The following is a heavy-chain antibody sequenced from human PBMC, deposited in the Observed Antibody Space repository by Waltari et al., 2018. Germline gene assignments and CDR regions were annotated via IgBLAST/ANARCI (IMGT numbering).Heavy chain of an antibody. CDR2: IYYSGST. CDR3: ARGDGYNSLGYFDY. CDR1: GGSISSYS. D-gene: IGHD5-12*01. V-gene: IGHV4-59*01. Sequence: QVQLQESGPGLVKPSETLSLTCPVSGGSISSYSWSWIRQPPGKGLEWIGYIYYSGSTNYNPSLKSRVTISVDTSKNQFSLKLSSVTAADTAVYYCARGDGYNSLGYFDYWGQGTLVTVSS. J-gene: IGHJ4*02.